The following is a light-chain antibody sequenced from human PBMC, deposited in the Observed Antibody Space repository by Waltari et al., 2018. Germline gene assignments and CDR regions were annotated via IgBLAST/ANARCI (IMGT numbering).Light chain of an antibody. J-gene: IGLJ2*01. V-gene: IGLV2-11*01. CDR3: CSYAGSYTTSVV. Sequence: QSALTQPRSVSGSPGQSVTIACTGTNSDVGGYKYVSWYHQHPGKAPKLMIYDVGNRPSGVPDRFSGSKSGNTASLTISGLQAEDEGDYYCCSYAGSYTTSVVFGGGTRLTVL. CDR1: NSDVGGYKY. CDR2: DVG.